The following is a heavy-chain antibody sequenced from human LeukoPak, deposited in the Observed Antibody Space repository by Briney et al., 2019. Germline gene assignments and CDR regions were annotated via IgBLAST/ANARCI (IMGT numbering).Heavy chain of an antibody. CDR3: AKDSYSSSAVTFDY. V-gene: IGHV3-23*01. D-gene: IGHD3-22*01. CDR1: GFTFSSYA. Sequence: GGSLRLSCAASGFTFSSYAMSWVRQAPGKGLGWVSAISGSGGSTYYADSVKGRFTISRDNSKNTLYLQMNSLRAEDTAVYYCAKDSYSSSAVTFDYWGQGTLVTVSS. J-gene: IGHJ4*02. CDR2: ISGSGGST.